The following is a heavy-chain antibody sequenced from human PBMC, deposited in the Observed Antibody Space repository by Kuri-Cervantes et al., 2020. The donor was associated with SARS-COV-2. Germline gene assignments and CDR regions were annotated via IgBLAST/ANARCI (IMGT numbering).Heavy chain of an antibody. J-gene: IGHJ6*03. CDR1: GFTFDDYG. CDR3: ARDLRHLYYYYYMDV. V-gene: IGHV3-20*04. CDR2: INWNGGST. Sequence: GGSLRLSCAASGFTFDDYGMSWVRQAPGKGLEWVSGINWNGGSTGYADSVKGRFTISRDNARNPLYLQMNSLRAEDTAVYYCARDLRHLYYYYYMDVWGKGITVTVSS.